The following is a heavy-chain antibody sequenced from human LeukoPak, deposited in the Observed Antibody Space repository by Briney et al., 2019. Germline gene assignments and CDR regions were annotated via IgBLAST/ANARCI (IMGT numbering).Heavy chain of an antibody. D-gene: IGHD3-10*01. CDR1: GGTFSSYA. Sequence: ASVKASCKASGGTFSSYAISWVRQAPVQGLEWMGGIIPIFGTANYAQKFQGRVTITTDESTSTAYMELSSLRSEDTAVYYCARGESTTNYYYYYMDVWGKGTTVTVSS. J-gene: IGHJ6*03. CDR3: ARGESTTNYYYYYMDV. V-gene: IGHV1-69*05. CDR2: IIPIFGTA.